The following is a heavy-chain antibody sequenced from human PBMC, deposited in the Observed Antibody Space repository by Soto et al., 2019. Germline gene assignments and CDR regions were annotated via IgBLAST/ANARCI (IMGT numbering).Heavy chain of an antibody. Sequence: GGSLRLSCAASGFTLSGYAMDWVRQAPGKGLEYVSGISSNGVGTYYANSVQGRFTISRDNSKNTVYLQMGSLRPEDMAVYYCARRARPYFYYMAVWGKDTTFTVSS. CDR2: ISSNGVGT. V-gene: IGHV3-64*01. CDR3: ARRARPYFYYMAV. J-gene: IGHJ6*03. D-gene: IGHD6-6*01. CDR1: GFTLSGYA.